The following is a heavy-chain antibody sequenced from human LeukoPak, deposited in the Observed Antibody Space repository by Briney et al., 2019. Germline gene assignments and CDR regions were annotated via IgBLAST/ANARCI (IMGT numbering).Heavy chain of an antibody. V-gene: IGHV3-48*04. CDR1: GFTFSGYT. D-gene: IGHD1-26*01. CDR2: ISSSSGTI. CDR3: ARIRGSYQEFDY. J-gene: IGHJ4*02. Sequence: GGSLRLSCAASGFTFSGYTMNLVRQAPGKGLEWVSYISSSSGTIYYADSVKGRFTISRDNAKNSLYLQMNSLRADDTAVYYCARIRGSYQEFDYWGQGTLVTVSS.